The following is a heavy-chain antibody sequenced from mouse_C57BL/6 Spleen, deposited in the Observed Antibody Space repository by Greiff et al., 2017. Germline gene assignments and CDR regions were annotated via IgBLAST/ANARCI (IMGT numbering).Heavy chain of an antibody. D-gene: IGHD3-2*02. CDR1: GYTFTSYW. V-gene: IGHV1-69*01. J-gene: IGHJ2*01. CDR3: ASSDSSGPDY. Sequence: QVQLKQPGAELVMPGASVKLSCKASGYTFTSYWMHWVKQRPGQGLEWIGEIDPSDSYTNYNPKFKGKSTLTVDKSSSTAYMQLSSLTSEDSAVYYCASSDSSGPDYWGQGTTLTVSS. CDR2: IDPSDSYT.